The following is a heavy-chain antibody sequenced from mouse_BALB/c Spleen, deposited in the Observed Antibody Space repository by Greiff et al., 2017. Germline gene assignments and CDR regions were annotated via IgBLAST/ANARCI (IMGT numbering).Heavy chain of an antibody. J-gene: IGHJ4*01. V-gene: IGHV7-3*02. CDR2: IRNKANGYTT. CDR3: ARHDLYAMDY. Sequence: EVKLQESGGGLVQPGGSLRLSCATSGFTFTDYYMSWVRQPPGKALEWLGFIRNKANGYTTEYSASVKGRFTISRDNSQSILYLQMNTLRAEDSATYYCARHDLYAMDYWGQGTSVTVSS. CDR1: GFTFTDYY. D-gene: IGHD2-12*01.